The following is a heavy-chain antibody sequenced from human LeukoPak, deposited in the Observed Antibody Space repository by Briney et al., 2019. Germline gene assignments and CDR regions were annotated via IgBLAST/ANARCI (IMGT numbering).Heavy chain of an antibody. CDR2: TWSGGGST. CDR1: GFIFTYYG. D-gene: IGHD3-22*01. CDR3: ARGADTSGHYSYFDY. Sequence: GGSLRLSCATSGFIFTYYGVHWVRQAPGKGLEWVAVTWSGGGSTYYADSVKGRFTVSRDNPKNTVYLELNSLRGEDTAVYFCARGADTSGHYSYFDYWGQGTLVTVSS. J-gene: IGHJ4*02. V-gene: IGHV3-33*01.